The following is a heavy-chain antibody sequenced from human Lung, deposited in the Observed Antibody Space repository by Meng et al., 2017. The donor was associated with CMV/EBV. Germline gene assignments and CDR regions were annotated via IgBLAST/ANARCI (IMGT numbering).Heavy chain of an antibody. D-gene: IGHD6-19*01. CDR1: GYTFTHHG. CDR2: ISCYNGDT. J-gene: IGHJ4*02. Sequence: QVKWVQYGAEVTKPGASVRVSCKASGYTFTHHGISWIRKAPGQGLEWMGWISCYNGDTNYAQKFQGKVTMTTDTSTSTAYMDLRSLRSDDTAVYYCARDPSNTSGRYAYFDYWGQGTLVTVSS. V-gene: IGHV1-18*01. CDR3: ARDPSNTSGRYAYFDY.